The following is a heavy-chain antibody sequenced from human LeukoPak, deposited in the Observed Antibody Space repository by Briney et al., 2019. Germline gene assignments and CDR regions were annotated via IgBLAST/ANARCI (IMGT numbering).Heavy chain of an antibody. J-gene: IGHJ5*02. Sequence: SETLSLTCTVSGGSISSSSYYWGWIRQPPGKGLEWIGSIYYSGSTYYNPSLKSRVTISVDTSKNQFSLKLSSVTAADTAVYYCARHSIGGVLRFLEWSPWSQGTLVTVSS. D-gene: IGHD3-3*01. CDR2: IYYSGST. V-gene: IGHV4-39*01. CDR1: GGSISSSSYY. CDR3: ARHSIGGVLRFLEWSP.